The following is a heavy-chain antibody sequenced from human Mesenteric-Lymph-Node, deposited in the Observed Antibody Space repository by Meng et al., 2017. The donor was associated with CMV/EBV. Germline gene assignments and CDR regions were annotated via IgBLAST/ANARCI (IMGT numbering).Heavy chain of an antibody. CDR2: ISWSSASI. V-gene: IGHV3-9*01. J-gene: IGHJ4*02. CDR3: VRAVAVAGTGGFY. CDR1: GFTFDDYA. Sequence: GGSLRLSCVASGFTFDDYAMHWVRQVPGKGLEWVSGISWSSASIGYADSVKGRFTISRDSAKNSLYLQMNSLRVEDTAVYYCVRAVAVAGTGGFYWGQGTLVTVSS. D-gene: IGHD6-19*01.